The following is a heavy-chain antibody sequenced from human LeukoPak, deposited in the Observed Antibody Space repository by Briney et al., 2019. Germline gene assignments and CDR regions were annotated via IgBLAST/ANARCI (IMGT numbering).Heavy chain of an antibody. Sequence: PSETLSLTCRVSNGSISSGYYWNWLRQHPGKGLEWIGYIYHTGNTYSSPSLNSRLTILVDKSKNEFSLRLTSLTAADTAVYFCARGADPDFGKAYDQPRYWSFDLWGRGTLVTVSS. J-gene: IGHJ2*01. V-gene: IGHV4-31*03. CDR2: IYHTGNT. CDR1: NGSISSGYY. D-gene: IGHD3-16*01. CDR3: ARGADPDFGKAYDQPRYWSFDL.